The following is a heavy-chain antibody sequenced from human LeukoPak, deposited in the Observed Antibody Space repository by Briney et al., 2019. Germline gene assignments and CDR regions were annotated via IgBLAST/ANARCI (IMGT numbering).Heavy chain of an antibody. CDR2: ISGSGGST. D-gene: IGHD3-10*01. J-gene: IGHJ4*02. Sequence: GGSLRLSCAASGITFSNYAMSWVRQAPGKGLEWVSAISGSGGSTYYADSVKGRFTISRDKSKNTLYLQMNSLRAEDTAVYYCAKDLNYYGSGSLDYWGQGALVTVSS. CDR3: AKDLNYYGSGSLDY. CDR1: GITFSNYA. V-gene: IGHV3-23*01.